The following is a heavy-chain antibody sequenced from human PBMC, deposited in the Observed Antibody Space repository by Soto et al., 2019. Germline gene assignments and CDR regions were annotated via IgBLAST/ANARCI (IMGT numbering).Heavy chain of an antibody. J-gene: IGHJ6*02. CDR1: GFSFSDYY. CDR3: ARNGYCDATSCYSYYYYGMDV. CDR2: ISGAGSTI. V-gene: IGHV3-11*01. D-gene: IGHD2-2*02. Sequence: QVQLLESGGGLVKPGGSLRLSCEVSGFSFSDYYVSWIRQAPGKGLEWISYISGAGSTIYYADSVKGRFTISRDNAKNSVHLQMNSLRADDTAVYYCARNGYCDATSCYSYYYYGMDVWCQGTTVTVSS.